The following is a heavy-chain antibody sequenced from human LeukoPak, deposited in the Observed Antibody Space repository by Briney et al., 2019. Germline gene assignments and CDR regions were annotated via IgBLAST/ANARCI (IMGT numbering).Heavy chain of an antibody. V-gene: IGHV4-39*01. CDR1: GGSISSSSYY. D-gene: IGHD5-12*01. CDR3: ARRSGYDIVDY. Sequence: SETLSLTCTVSGGSISSSSYYWGWIRQPPGKGLEWIGSVYYSGSTYYNPPLKSRVTISVDTSKNQFSLKLTSVTAADTAVCYCARRSGYDIVDYWGQGTLVTVSS. J-gene: IGHJ4*02. CDR2: VYYSGST.